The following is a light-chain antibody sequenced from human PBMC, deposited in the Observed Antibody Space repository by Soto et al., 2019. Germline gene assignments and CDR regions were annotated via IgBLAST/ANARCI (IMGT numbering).Light chain of an antibody. V-gene: IGLV1-47*01. CDR2: RNN. J-gene: IGLJ2*01. CDR3: AAWDDSLSGRV. Sequence: QSVLTQPPSVSGAPGQRVTISCSGNSSNIGAGFDVHWYQQLPGAAPKLLIYRNNQRPSGVPDRFSGSKSGTSASLAISGLRSEDEADYYCAAWDDSLSGRVFGGGTKVTVL. CDR1: SSNIGAGFD.